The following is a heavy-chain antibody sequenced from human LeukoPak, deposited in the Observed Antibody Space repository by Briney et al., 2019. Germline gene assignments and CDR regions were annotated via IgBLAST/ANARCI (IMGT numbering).Heavy chain of an antibody. CDR3: AKGLQTAAGTGAFDI. Sequence: GGSLRLSCAASGFTFSSYGMHWVRQAPGKGLKWVAFIRYDGSNKYHADSVKGRFTISRDNAKNSLYLQMNSLRAEDTALYYCAKGLQTAAGTGAFDIWGQGTMVTVSS. CDR2: IRYDGSNK. J-gene: IGHJ3*02. V-gene: IGHV3-30*02. CDR1: GFTFSSYG. D-gene: IGHD6-13*01.